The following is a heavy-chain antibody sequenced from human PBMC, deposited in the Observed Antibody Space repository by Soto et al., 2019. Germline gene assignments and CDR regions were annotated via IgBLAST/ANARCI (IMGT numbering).Heavy chain of an antibody. V-gene: IGHV4-59*01. J-gene: IGHJ5*02. CDR1: GGSINSYY. D-gene: IGHD1-26*01. Sequence: HVQLQESGPGLVKVSETLSLTCTVSGGSINSYYWSWIRQPPGKGLEWVADIDYSGRTNYNPSLKSRLTISVDTSKNQLSLKVRSVTAADTAVYYCAREIRLVGVTGWFDPWGQGTLVPVSS. CDR3: AREIRLVGVTGWFDP. CDR2: IDYSGRT.